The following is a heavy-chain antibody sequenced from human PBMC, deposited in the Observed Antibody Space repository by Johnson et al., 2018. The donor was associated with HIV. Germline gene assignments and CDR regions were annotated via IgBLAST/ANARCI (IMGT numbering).Heavy chain of an antibody. D-gene: IGHD5-24*01. CDR3: ARVRWLQLGAFDI. J-gene: IGHJ3*02. CDR1: GFTFDDYA. CDR2: ISWNSGSI. Sequence: VQVVESGGGVVQPGRSLRLSCGASGFTFDDYAMHWVRQAPGKGLEWVSGISWNSGSIGYADSVKGRFTISRDNAKNSLYLQMNSLRAEDTAVYYCARVRWLQLGAFDIWGQGTMVTVSS. V-gene: IGHV3-9*01.